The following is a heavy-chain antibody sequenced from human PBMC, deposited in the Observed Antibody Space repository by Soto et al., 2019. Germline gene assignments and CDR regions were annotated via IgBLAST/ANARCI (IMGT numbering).Heavy chain of an antibody. CDR1: GGTFSSYA. J-gene: IGHJ2*01. V-gene: IGHV1-69*12. Sequence: QVQLVQSGAEVKKPGSSVKVSCKASGGTFSSYAISWVRQAPGQGLEWMGGIIPIFGTANYAQKFEGRVTITADESTSTAYMELSSLRSEDTAVYYCARDLDYGDYSWYFDLWGRGTLVTVSS. D-gene: IGHD4-17*01. CDR3: ARDLDYGDYSWYFDL. CDR2: IIPIFGTA.